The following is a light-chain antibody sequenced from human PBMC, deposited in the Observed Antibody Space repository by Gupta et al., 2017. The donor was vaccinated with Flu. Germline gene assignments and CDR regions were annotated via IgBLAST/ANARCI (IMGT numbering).Light chain of an antibody. V-gene: IGKV3-20*01. CDR2: GAS. J-gene: IGKJ1*01. Sequence: ERATLSCRASQSVSSSYLAWYQQKPGQAPRLLIYGASSRATGIPDRFSGSGSGTDFTLTISRLEPEDFAVYYCQQYGGSSWTFGQGTKVEIK. CDR1: QSVSSSY. CDR3: QQYGGSSWT.